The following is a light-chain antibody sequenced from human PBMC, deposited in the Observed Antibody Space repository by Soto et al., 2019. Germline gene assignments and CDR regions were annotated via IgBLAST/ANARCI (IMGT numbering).Light chain of an antibody. CDR2: DVS. Sequence: EIVLTQFPATLSVSPGERVTLSCRASQSVSSYLAWYQQKPGQAPRLLIYDVSPRATGVPARFSGSGSGTDFTLTISSLEPEDFAVYSCQQRSDWPITFGQGTRLEIK. J-gene: IGKJ5*01. CDR1: QSVSSY. CDR3: QQRSDWPIT. V-gene: IGKV3-11*01.